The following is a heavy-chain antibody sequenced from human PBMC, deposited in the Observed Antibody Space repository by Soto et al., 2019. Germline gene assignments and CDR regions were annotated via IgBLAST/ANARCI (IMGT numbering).Heavy chain of an antibody. Sequence: SETLSLTCAVYVGSFSGYYWSWIRQPPGKGLEWIGEINHSGSTNYNPSLKSRVTISVDTSKNQFSLKLSSVTAADTAVYYCARGSTGYCSSTSCYLYYYYGMDVWGQGTTVTVSS. D-gene: IGHD2-2*03. V-gene: IGHV4-34*01. CDR3: ARGSTGYCSSTSCYLYYYYGMDV. CDR2: INHSGST. CDR1: VGSFSGYY. J-gene: IGHJ6*02.